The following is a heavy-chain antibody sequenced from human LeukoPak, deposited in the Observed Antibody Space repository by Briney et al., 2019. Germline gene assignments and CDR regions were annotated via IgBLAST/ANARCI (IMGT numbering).Heavy chain of an antibody. D-gene: IGHD2-15*01. CDR3: ARSYGSIVYDY. J-gene: IGHJ4*02. V-gene: IGHV3-74*01. Sequence: GGSLRLSCAASGFTFGNYWMHWVRQAPGKGLVWVSRISTDGSDTSYADSVKGRFTISRDNARNTLYLQMNSLRAEDTAVYYCARSYGSIVYDYWGQGTLVTVSS. CDR2: ISTDGSDT. CDR1: GFTFGNYW.